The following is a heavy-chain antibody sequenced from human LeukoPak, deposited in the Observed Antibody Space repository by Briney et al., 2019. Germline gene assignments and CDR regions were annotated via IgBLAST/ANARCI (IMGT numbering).Heavy chain of an antibody. CDR2: IYSSGST. CDR1: GGSISSYY. V-gene: IGHV4-4*07. J-gene: IGHJ3*01. CDR3: ARLPYCSSTSCPDAFAV. D-gene: IGHD2-2*01. Sequence: PSETLSLTCTVSGGSISSYYWSWIRQPAGKGLEWIGRIYSSGSTNYNPSLKSRVTMSVDTSKNQFSLKLSSVTAADTAVYYCARLPYCSSTSCPDAFAVWGQGTMVTVSS.